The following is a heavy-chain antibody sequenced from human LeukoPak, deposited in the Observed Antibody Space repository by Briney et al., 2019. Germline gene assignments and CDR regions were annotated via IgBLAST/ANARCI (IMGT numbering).Heavy chain of an antibody. CDR3: TTGGSSWSFDH. Sequence: GGSLRLSCAASGLTFSYAWMTWVRQAPGKGLEWVGHIKRKTDGGTTDYAAPVKGRFTISRDDSKNTLYLQMNSLKTEDTAVYYCTTGGSSWSFDHWGQGTLVTVSS. CDR2: IKRKTDGGTT. D-gene: IGHD6-13*01. V-gene: IGHV3-15*01. CDR1: GLTFSYAW. J-gene: IGHJ4*02.